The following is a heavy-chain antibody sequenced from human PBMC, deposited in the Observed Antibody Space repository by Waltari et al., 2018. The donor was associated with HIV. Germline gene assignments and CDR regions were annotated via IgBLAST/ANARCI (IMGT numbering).Heavy chain of an antibody. CDR2: ISSGSVYI. V-gene: IGHV3-21*01. Sequence: EVQLVESGGGLVKPGGSLRLSGSASLFTFSSHSMTWVRQAPGKGLEWVSSISSGSVYIYYADSVKGRFTISRDNAKNSLYLQMNSLRAEDTAVYYCARDEAEMATLTAFDIWGQGTMVTVSS. D-gene: IGHD5-12*01. CDR1: LFTFSSHS. J-gene: IGHJ3*02. CDR3: ARDEAEMATLTAFDI.